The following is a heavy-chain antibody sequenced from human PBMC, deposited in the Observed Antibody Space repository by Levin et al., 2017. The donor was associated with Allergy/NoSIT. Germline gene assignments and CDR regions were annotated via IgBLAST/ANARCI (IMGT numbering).Heavy chain of an antibody. J-gene: IGHJ4*02. CDR3: ARATSSGWYVPLDY. CDR1: GFTFSSYG. Sequence: GGSLRLSCAASGFTFSSYGMHWVRQAPGKGLEWVAVIWYDGSNKYYADSVKGRFTISRDNSRNTLYLQMNSLRDEDTAVYYCARATSSGWYVPLDYWGQGTLVTVSS. CDR2: IWYDGSNK. V-gene: IGHV3-33*01. D-gene: IGHD6-19*01.